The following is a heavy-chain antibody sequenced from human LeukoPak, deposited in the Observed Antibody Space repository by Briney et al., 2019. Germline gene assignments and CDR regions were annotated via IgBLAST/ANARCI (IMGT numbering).Heavy chain of an antibody. V-gene: IGHV3-23*01. D-gene: IGHD5-24*01. CDR3: AKSGYNRFDY. J-gene: IGHJ4*02. Sequence: PGGSLRLSCAASGFTFSNSAMSWVRQAPGKGLEWVSTISGSGSGGSTYYADSVKGRFTISRDNSKNTLYLQMNSLRAEDTAVHYCAKSGYNRFDYWGQGTLVTVSS. CDR1: GFTFSNSA. CDR2: ISGSGSGGST.